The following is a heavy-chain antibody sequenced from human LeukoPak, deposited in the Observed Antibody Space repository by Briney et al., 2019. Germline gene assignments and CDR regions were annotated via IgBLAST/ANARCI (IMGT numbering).Heavy chain of an antibody. Sequence: GGSLRLSCAASGFTFSSYGLSWVRQAPGKGLEWVSGISPSGDRTYYAEPVKGRFTISRDNAKNSLYLQMNSLRAEDTAVYYCARDYDSSGCNLDYWGQGTLVTVSS. D-gene: IGHD6-19*01. V-gene: IGHV3-23*01. J-gene: IGHJ4*02. CDR1: GFTFSSYG. CDR3: ARDYDSSGCNLDY. CDR2: ISPSGDRT.